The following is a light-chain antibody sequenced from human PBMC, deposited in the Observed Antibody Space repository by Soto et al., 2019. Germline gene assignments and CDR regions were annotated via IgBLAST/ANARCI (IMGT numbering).Light chain of an antibody. Sequence: IVLTQSPGTLSLSPGERATLSCRASQSVTTSYLAWYQQKPGQAPRLLVHGVSDRATGIPDRFSGSGSGTDFTLTISRLEPEDFAVYYCQHYGNSRWTFGHGTKVEIK. V-gene: IGKV3-20*01. CDR3: QHYGNSRWT. CDR2: GVS. J-gene: IGKJ1*01. CDR1: QSVTTSY.